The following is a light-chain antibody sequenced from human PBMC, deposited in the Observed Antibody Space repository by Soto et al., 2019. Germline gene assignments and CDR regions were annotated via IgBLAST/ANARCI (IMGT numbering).Light chain of an antibody. J-gene: IGLJ3*02. V-gene: IGLV1-40*01. Sequence: QSVLTQPPSVSGAPGQRVTISCTGSSSNIGAGYDVHWYQQLPGKAPKLLIYGNSNRPSGVPDRFSGSKSGTSASLAITGLQAEDGADYYCQSYDSSLSALFGGGTQLTVL. CDR3: QSYDSSLSAL. CDR1: SSNIGAGYD. CDR2: GNS.